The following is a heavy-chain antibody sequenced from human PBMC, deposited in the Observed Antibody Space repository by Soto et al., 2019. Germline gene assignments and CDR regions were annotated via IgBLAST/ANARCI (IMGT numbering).Heavy chain of an antibody. Sequence: SETLSLTCTVSGASISSSYWSWIRQSPGKGLEWIGYVYYSGSTKYNPSLKSRVTISVDTSKNQFSLKLSSVTAADTAVYYCARGYYDSNGQSNTFDIWGQGTMVTV. CDR2: VYYSGST. V-gene: IGHV4-59*01. CDR1: GASISSSY. J-gene: IGHJ3*02. D-gene: IGHD3-22*01. CDR3: ARGYYDSNGQSNTFDI.